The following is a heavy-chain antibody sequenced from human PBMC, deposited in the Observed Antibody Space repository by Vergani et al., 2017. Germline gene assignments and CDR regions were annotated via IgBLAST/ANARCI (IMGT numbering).Heavy chain of an antibody. J-gene: IGHJ6*02. CDR1: GYTFTSYG. Sequence: QVQLVQSGAEVKKPGASVKVSCKASGYTFTSYGISWVRPAPGQGLEWMGWISAYNGNTNYAQKLQGRVTMTRDTSTSTSYLELRSLRSDDTAVSYCARPRAAADKIQTYYCYGMEVGGRGTTVTVSS. D-gene: IGHD6-13*01. CDR2: ISAYNGNT. V-gene: IGHV1-18*01. CDR3: ARPRAAADKIQTYYCYGMEV.